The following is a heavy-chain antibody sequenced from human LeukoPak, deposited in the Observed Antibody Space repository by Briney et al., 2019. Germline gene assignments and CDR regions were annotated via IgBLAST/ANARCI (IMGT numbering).Heavy chain of an antibody. J-gene: IGHJ6*03. Sequence: GGSLRLSCAASGFTFSSYSMNWVRQAPGKGLEWVSSIRSSSSYIYYADSVKGRFTISRDNAKNSLYLQMNSLRAEDTAVYYCARAPSKYDFWSGYHYYYMDVWGKGTTVTVSS. CDR1: GFTFSSYS. D-gene: IGHD3-3*01. CDR2: IRSSSSYI. V-gene: IGHV3-21*01. CDR3: ARAPSKYDFWSGYHYYYMDV.